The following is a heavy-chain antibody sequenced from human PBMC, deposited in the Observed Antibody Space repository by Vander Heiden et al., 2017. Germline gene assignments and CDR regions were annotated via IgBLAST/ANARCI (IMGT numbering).Heavy chain of an antibody. CDR3: AKMRASHYYGIDG. D-gene: IGHD5-12*01. V-gene: IGHV3-23*01. CDR2: ITGSGGRT. CDR1: GFTFRPYG. J-gene: IGHJ6*02. Sequence: EVQLLESGGGLVQPGGSLRLPCAAAGFTFRPYGMTRGRQAPGKGVEWVPSITGSGGRTYYADSGKGRFTISRDNSRNKLYLQMNPLRAEETAIYYCAKMRASHYYGIDGWGQGTRVTVSS.